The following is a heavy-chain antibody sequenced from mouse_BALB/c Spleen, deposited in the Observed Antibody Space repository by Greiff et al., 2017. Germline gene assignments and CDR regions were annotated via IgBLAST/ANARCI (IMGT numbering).Heavy chain of an antibody. Sequence: EVKLMESGGGLVQPGGSLKLSCAASGFTFSSYTMSWVRQTPEKRLEWVAYISNGGGSTYYPDTVKGRFTISRDNAKNTLYLQMSSLKSEDTAMYYCARQGVREYYAMDYWGQGTSVTVSS. V-gene: IGHV5-12-2*01. D-gene: IGHD2-14*01. CDR1: GFTFSSYT. CDR2: ISNGGGST. CDR3: ARQGVREYYAMDY. J-gene: IGHJ4*01.